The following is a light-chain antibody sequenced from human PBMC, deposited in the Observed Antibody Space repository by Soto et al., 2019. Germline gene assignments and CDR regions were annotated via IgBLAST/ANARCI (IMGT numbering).Light chain of an antibody. CDR2: GAS. Sequence: EIVMTQSPATLSVSPGERATLSCRASQSVSSNLAWYQQKPGQAPRLLIYGASTRATGIPARFSGSGSGTEFTPTITSLQSEDFAVYYCQHYNNCPLTFGQGTKVEIK. V-gene: IGKV3-15*01. J-gene: IGKJ1*01. CDR3: QHYNNCPLT. CDR1: QSVSSN.